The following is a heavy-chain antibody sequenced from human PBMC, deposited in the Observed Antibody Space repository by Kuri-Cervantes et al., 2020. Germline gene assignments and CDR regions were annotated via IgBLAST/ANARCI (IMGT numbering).Heavy chain of an antibody. V-gene: IGHV3-43D*04. CDR1: GFTFDDYA. J-gene: IGHJ6*03. CDR2: ISWDGGST. CDR3: AKDIGITTPYYHMDV. D-gene: IGHD3-22*01. Sequence: GGSLRLSCAASGFTFDDYAMHWVRQAPGKGLEWVSLISWDGGSTYYADSVKGRFTISRDNSKNSLYLQMDSLRAEDTALYYCAKDIGITTPYYHMDVWGKGTTVTVSS.